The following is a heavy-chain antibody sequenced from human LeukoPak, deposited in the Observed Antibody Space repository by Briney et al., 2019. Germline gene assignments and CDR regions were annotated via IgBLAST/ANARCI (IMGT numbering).Heavy chain of an antibody. CDR2: ISGSGGST. CDR3: ARAEDSSGWYVSSFPTFDY. V-gene: IGHV3-23*01. Sequence: GGSLRLSCAASGFIFSSYAMSWVRQAPGKGLEWVSAISGSGGSTYYADSVKGRFTISRDNSKNTLYLQMNSLRAKDTAVYYCARAEDSSGWYVSSFPTFDYWGQGTLVTVSS. J-gene: IGHJ4*02. D-gene: IGHD6-19*01. CDR1: GFIFSSYA.